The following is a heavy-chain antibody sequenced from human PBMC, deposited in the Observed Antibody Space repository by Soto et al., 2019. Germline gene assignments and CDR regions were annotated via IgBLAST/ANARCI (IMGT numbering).Heavy chain of an antibody. CDR1: GFTFSSYA. CDR3: AFGSAFSGFGYYGMDV. CDR2: ISYDGSNK. J-gene: IGHJ6*02. Sequence: GGSLRLSCAASGFTFSSYAMYWVRQAPGKGLEWVAVISYDGSNKYYADSVKGRFTISRDNSKNTLYLQMNSLRAEDTAVYYCAFGSAFSGFGYYGMDVWGQGTTVTVSS. D-gene: IGHD3-10*01. V-gene: IGHV3-30-3*01.